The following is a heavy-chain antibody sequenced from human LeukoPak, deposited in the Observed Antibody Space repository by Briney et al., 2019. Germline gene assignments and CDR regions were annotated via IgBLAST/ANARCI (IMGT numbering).Heavy chain of an antibody. D-gene: IGHD3-22*01. CDR1: GGDFSTYT. CDR3: ARDHDSNVYYAQFAY. V-gene: IGHV1-69*01. J-gene: IGHJ4*02. Sequence: GASVTVSCKASGGDFSTYTINWVRQAPGQGLEWMGGIIPIFHTANYAHKFQGRVTITADESARTAYMELSSLGSDDTAVYYCARDHDSNVYYAQFAYWGQGTLVTVSS. CDR2: IIPIFHTA.